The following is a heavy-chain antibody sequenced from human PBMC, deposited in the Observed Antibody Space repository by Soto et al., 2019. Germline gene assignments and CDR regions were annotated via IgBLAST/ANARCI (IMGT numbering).Heavy chain of an antibody. Sequence: VRLSCAASGFTFSSYSMNWVRQAPGKGLEWVSSISSSSRHIYYADSVKRRFTISRDNAKNSLYLQMNSLRAEDTAVYYCAREYVYCSGGSCYGYGMDVWGQGTTVTVSS. CDR3: AREYVYCSGGSCYGYGMDV. D-gene: IGHD2-15*01. CDR2: ISSSSRHI. J-gene: IGHJ6*02. V-gene: IGHV3-21*01. CDR1: GFTFSSYS.